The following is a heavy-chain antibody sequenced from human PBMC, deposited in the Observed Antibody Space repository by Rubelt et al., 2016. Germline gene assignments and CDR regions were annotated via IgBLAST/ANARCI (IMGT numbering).Heavy chain of an antibody. J-gene: IGHJ5*02. CDR3: ARDSPRVEYQLLDRWFDP. CDR1: GGSISSYY. D-gene: IGHD2-2*01. CDR2: IYYSGST. Sequence: QVQLQQWGAGLLKPSETLSLTCTVSGGSISSYYWSWIRQPPGKGLEWIGYIYYSGSTNYNPSLKSRVTISVDTSKNQFSLKLSAVTAADTAVYYCARDSPRVEYQLLDRWFDPWGQGTLVTVSS. V-gene: IGHV4-59*01.